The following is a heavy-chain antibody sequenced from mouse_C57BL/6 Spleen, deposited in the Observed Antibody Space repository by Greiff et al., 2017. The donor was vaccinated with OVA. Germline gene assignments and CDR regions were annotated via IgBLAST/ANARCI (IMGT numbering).Heavy chain of an antibody. Sequence: QVQLKESGPELVKPGASVKISCKASGYAFSSSWMNWVKQRPGKGLEWIGRIYPGDGDTNYNGKFKGKATLTADKSSSTAYMQLSSLTSEDSAVYFCARSGNWDQGWFAYWGQGTLVTVSA. CDR2: IYPGDGDT. CDR3: ARSGNWDQGWFAY. CDR1: GYAFSSSW. J-gene: IGHJ3*01. D-gene: IGHD4-1*01. V-gene: IGHV1-82*01.